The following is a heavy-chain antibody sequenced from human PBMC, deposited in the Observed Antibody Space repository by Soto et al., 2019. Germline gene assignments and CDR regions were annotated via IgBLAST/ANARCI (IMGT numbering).Heavy chain of an antibody. CDR1: GYTFTSYA. V-gene: IGHV1-3*01. J-gene: IGHJ4*02. CDR2: INAGNGKT. Sequence: GASVKVSCKASGYTFTSYAMHWVRQAPGQRLEWMGWINAGNGKTKYSQKFQGRVTMTRDTSTSTAYMELSSLRSEDTAVYYCARDWVTMTRHYIDYWGQGTLVTVSS. CDR3: ARDWVTMTRHYIDY. D-gene: IGHD3-22*01.